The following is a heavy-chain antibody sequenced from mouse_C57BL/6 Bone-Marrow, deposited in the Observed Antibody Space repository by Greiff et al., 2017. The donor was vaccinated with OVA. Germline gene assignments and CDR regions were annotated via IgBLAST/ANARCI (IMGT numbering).Heavy chain of an antibody. CDR1: GYTFTSYW. CDR3: ARSRYYGSLDY. Sequence: QVQLQQPGAELVKPGASVKLSCKASGYTFTSYWMHWVKQRPGQGLEWIGMIHPNSGSTNYNEKFKSKATLTVDKSSSTAYMQLSSLTSEDSAVYYCARSRYYGSLDYWGQGTTLTVSS. V-gene: IGHV1-64*01. J-gene: IGHJ2*01. CDR2: IHPNSGST. D-gene: IGHD1-1*01.